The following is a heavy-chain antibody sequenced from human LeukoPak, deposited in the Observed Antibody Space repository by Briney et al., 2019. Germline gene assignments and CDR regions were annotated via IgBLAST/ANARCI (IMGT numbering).Heavy chain of an antibody. Sequence: GGSLRLSCAASGFTFSSYEMSWVRQAAGKGLEWDSYISSSGSTIYYAESVKGRFTITRDNAKNSLYLQMNSMRAEDTAVYYCARDAKTIAAAVTVDEAFDIWGQGTMVTVSS. CDR3: ARDAKTIAAAVTVDEAFDI. CDR1: GFTFSSYE. V-gene: IGHV3-48*03. J-gene: IGHJ3*02. CDR2: ISSSGSTI. D-gene: IGHD6-13*01.